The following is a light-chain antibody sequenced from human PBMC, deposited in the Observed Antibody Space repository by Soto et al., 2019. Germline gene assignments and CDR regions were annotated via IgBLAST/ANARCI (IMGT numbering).Light chain of an antibody. CDR2: LEGSGSY. Sequence: QPVLTQSSSASASLGSSVKLTCTLSSGHSSYIIAWHQQQPGKAPRYLMKLEGSGSYNKGSGVPDRFSGSSSGADRYLTISNLQFEDEADYYCETWDCNTRVFGGGTKHTVL. J-gene: IGLJ2*01. V-gene: IGLV4-60*02. CDR3: ETWDCNTRV. CDR1: SGHSSYI.